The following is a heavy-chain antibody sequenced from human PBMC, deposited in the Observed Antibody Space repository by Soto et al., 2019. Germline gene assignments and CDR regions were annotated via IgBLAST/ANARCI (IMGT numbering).Heavy chain of an antibody. D-gene: IGHD5-18*01. CDR1: GYTFTSYD. V-gene: IGHV1-8*01. J-gene: IGHJ6*03. CDR3: ARASRVRGYSYYMDV. CDR2: MNPNSGNT. Sequence: GASVTVSCKASGYTFTSYDINWVRQATGQGLEWMGWMNPNSGNTGYAQKFQGRVTMTRNTSISTAYMELSSLRSEDTAVYYCARASRVRGYSYYMDVWGKGTTVTVSS.